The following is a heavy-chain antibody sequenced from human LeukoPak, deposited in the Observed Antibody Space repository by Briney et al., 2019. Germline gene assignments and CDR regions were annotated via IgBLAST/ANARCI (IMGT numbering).Heavy chain of an antibody. D-gene: IGHD3-16*01. CDR2: IYHSGST. CDR3: ARDWYYDDYYGMDV. Sequence: SETLSLTCAVYGGSFSGYYWSWIRQPPGKGLEWIGYIYHSGSTNYNPSLKSRVTISVDTSKNQFSLKLSSVTAADTAVYYCARDWYYDDYYGMDVWGQGTTVTVSS. V-gene: IGHV4-59*01. J-gene: IGHJ6*02. CDR1: GGSFSGYY.